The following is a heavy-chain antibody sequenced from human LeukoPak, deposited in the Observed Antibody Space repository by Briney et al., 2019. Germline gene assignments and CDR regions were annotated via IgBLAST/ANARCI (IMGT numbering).Heavy chain of an antibody. CDR3: AREGQIVGATHDAFDI. CDR2: INPSGGST. D-gene: IGHD1-26*01. CDR1: GYTFTSYY. J-gene: IGHJ3*02. Sequence: ASVKVSCKASGYTFTSYYMHWVRQAPGHGLEWMGIINPSGGSTSYAQKFQGRVTMTRDTSTSTVYMELSSLRSEDTAVYYCAREGQIVGATHDAFDIWGQGTMVTVSS. V-gene: IGHV1-46*01.